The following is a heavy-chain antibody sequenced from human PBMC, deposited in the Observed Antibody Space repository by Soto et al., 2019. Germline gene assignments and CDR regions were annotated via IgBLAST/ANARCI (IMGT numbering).Heavy chain of an antibody. CDR3: TRVPRPISTGTGDY. Sequence: EVQLVESGGGLVPPGGSVRLSCAASGFIFKMYWMHWVRQSPGKGLVWISRIYNDGTYSDYADSVRGRFTISRDNVNETLYLQMNNSRAEDSGLYYCTRVPRPISTGTGDYWGQGTQVTVSS. CDR1: GFIFKMYW. J-gene: IGHJ4*02. CDR2: IYNDGTYS. V-gene: IGHV3-74*01. D-gene: IGHD3-10*01.